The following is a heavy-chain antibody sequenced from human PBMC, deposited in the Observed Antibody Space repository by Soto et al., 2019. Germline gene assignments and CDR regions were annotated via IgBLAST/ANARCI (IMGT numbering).Heavy chain of an antibody. Sequence: GGSLRLSCAASGFTFSSYSMNWVRQAPGKGLEWVSSISSSSSYIYYADSVKGRFTISRDNAKNSLYLQMNSLRAEDTAVYYCASEATAEDYYYYGMDVWGQGTTVTSP. V-gene: IGHV3-21*01. CDR2: ISSSSSYI. CDR3: ASEATAEDYYYYGMDV. J-gene: IGHJ6*02. CDR1: GFTFSSYS. D-gene: IGHD2-21*02.